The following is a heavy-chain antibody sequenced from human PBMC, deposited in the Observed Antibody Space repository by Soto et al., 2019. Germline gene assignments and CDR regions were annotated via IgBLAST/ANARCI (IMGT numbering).Heavy chain of an antibody. CDR1: GGSISSGGYY. D-gene: IGHD3-10*01. V-gene: IGHV4-31*03. CDR2: LYYCGSS. Sequence: QVQLQESGPGLVKPSQTLYLTCTVSGGSISSGGYYWIWIRQHPGKGLEWIGYLYYCGSSYYNPSLKSRVTISVDTSKNEFSQKLSSVTAAVTVVYYCTRVRCGEFDIWGKGTMVTVSS. J-gene: IGHJ3*02. CDR3: TRVRCGEFDI.